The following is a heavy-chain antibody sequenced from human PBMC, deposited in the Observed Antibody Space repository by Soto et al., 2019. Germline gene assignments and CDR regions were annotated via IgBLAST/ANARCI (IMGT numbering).Heavy chain of an antibody. J-gene: IGHJ6*02. V-gene: IGHV3-74*01. CDR1: GFTFSDYW. CDR2: IKGDGNTT. D-gene: IGHD3-3*01. Sequence: EVQLLESGGGLVQPGGSLRLSCAASGFTFSDYWIHWVRQAPGKGLMWVSRIKGDGNTTNYADSVKGRFTVSRDNAKNTLYIHMNIQRAEHRALDSCAQWSRVDYGKDNWGEGTT. CDR3: AQWSRVDYGKDN.